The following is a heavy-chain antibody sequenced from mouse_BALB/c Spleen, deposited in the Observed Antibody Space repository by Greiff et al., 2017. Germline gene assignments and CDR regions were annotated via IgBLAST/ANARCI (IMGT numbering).Heavy chain of an antibody. CDR3: ARRGGWFPYYYAMDY. V-gene: IGHV4-1*02. CDR1: GFDFSRYW. Sequence: DVKLVESGGGLVQPGGSLKLSCAASGFDFSRYWMSWVRQAPGKGLEWIGEINPDSSTINYTPSLKDKFIISRDNAKNTLYLQMSKVRSEDTALYYCARRGGWFPYYYAMDYWGQGTSVTVSS. D-gene: IGHD3-3*01. J-gene: IGHJ4*01. CDR2: INPDSSTI.